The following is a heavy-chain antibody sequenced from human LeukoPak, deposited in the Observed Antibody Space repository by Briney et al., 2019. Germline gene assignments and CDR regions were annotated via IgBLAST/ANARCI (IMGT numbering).Heavy chain of an antibody. D-gene: IGHD1-26*01. CDR2: ISSSGSTI. CDR3: ARVPLGATSWFDP. Sequence: GGSLRLSCAASGFTFSDYYMSWIRQAPGKGLEWVSYISSSGSTIYYADSVKGRFTISRNNAKNSLYLQMNSLRAEDTAVYYCARVPLGATSWFDPWGQGTLVTVSS. CDR1: GFTFSDYY. J-gene: IGHJ5*02. V-gene: IGHV3-11*01.